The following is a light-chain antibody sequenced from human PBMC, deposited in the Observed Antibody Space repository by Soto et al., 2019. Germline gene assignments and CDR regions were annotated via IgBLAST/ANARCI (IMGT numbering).Light chain of an antibody. CDR1: QSVLYSSNNKNY. CDR3: QQYYTTPGT. Sequence: IVMTQSPDSLAVSLGERATINCKSSQSVLYSSNNKNYLAWYQHKPGHPPKLLIYWASTRESGVPDRFSGSGSGTDYTLTISSLQAEDVAVYYCQQYYTTPGTFGQGTRLEIK. V-gene: IGKV4-1*01. CDR2: WAS. J-gene: IGKJ5*01.